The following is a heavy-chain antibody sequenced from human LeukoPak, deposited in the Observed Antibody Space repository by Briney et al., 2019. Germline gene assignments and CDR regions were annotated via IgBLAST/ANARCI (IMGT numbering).Heavy chain of an antibody. CDR1: GNYW. CDR2: INSDGSWT. D-gene: IGHD2-2*01. V-gene: IGHV3-74*01. Sequence: GGSLRLSCAASGNYWMHWVRQAPGKGLVWVSHINSDGSWTTYVDSVKGRFTISKDNAKDMVYLQMNNLRAEDTAVYYCVSFYETYWGRGTLVTVSS. J-gene: IGHJ4*02. CDR3: VSFYETY.